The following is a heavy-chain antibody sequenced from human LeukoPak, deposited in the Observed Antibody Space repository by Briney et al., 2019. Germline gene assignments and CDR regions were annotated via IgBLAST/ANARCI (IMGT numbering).Heavy chain of an antibody. J-gene: IGHJ6*02. CDR2: INSDGSVT. D-gene: IGHD3-9*01. CDR3: ARVFAMYGMDV. Sequence: GGSLRLSCAASGFTFSSYWMNWVRQAPGKGLVWVSHINSDGSVTNYADSVKGRFTISRDNAKNSLYLQMNSLRAVDTAVYYCARVFAMYGMDVWGQGTTVTVSS. V-gene: IGHV3-74*01. CDR1: GFTFSSYW.